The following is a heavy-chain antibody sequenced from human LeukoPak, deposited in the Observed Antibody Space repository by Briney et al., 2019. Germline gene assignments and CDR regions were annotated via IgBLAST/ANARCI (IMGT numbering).Heavy chain of an antibody. CDR1: GYTFTSYG. J-gene: IGHJ4*02. D-gene: IGHD3-22*01. CDR2: ISAYNGNT. CDR3: ARSATMIVVVMPFDY. V-gene: IGHV1-18*01. Sequence: ASVKVSCKASGYTFTSYGISWVRQAPGQGLEWMGWISAYNGNTNYAQKLQGRVTMTTDTSTSTAYMELRSLRSDDTAVYYCARSATMIVVVMPFDYWGQGTLVTVSS.